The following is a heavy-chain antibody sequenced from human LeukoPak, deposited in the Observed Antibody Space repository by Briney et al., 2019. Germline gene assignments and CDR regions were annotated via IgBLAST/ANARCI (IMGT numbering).Heavy chain of an antibody. Sequence: SETLSLTCAVYGGSFSGYYWSWIRQPPGKGLEWIGEINHSGSTNYNPSLKSRVTISVDTSKNQFSLKLSSVTAADTAVYYCARGSSPFDYWGQGTLVTVPS. CDR1: GGSFSGYY. J-gene: IGHJ4*02. V-gene: IGHV4-34*01. CDR2: INHSGST. CDR3: ARGSSPFDY.